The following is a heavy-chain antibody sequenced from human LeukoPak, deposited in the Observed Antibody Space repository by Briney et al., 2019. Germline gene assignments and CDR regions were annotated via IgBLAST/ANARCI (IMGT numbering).Heavy chain of an antibody. CDR1: GYTFTGYY. J-gene: IGHJ4*02. D-gene: IGHD6-19*01. V-gene: IGHV1-2*02. Sequence: ASVKVSCKASGYTFTGYYVHWLRQAPGQGLEWVGWINPNNGATDYAQKFQGRVTVTRDTSITTVHMELSRLRSDDTAVYYCARGRGQWPVLDHWGQGTLVTVSS. CDR2: INPNNGAT. CDR3: ARGRGQWPVLDH.